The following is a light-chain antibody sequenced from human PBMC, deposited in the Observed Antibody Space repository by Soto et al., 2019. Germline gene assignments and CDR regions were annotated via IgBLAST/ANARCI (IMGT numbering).Light chain of an antibody. CDR3: QQYGSSSWT. CDR2: GAS. Sequence: ELVLTQSPGTLSLSPGERATLSCWASQSVSSSYLAWYQQKPGQAPRLLIYGASSRATGIPDRFSGSGSGTDFTLTISRLEPEDFAVYYCQQYGSSSWTFGQGTKVDI. CDR1: QSVSSSY. J-gene: IGKJ1*01. V-gene: IGKV3-20*01.